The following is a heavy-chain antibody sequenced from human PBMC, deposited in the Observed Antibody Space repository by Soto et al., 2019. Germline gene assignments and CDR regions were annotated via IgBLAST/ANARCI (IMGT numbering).Heavy chain of an antibody. J-gene: IGHJ4*02. V-gene: IGHV4-30-2*01. Sequence: SETLSLTCAVSGGSISSGGYSWSWIRQPPGKGLEWIGYIYHSGSTYYNPSLKSRVTISVDRSKNQFSLKLSSVTAADTAVYYCASSTVRVRYDYWGQGTLVTVSS. CDR2: IYHSGST. CDR1: GGSISSGGYS. D-gene: IGHD4-17*01. CDR3: ASSTVRVRYDY.